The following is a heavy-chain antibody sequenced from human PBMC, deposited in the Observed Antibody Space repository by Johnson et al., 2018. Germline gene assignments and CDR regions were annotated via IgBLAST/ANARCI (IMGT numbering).Heavy chain of an antibody. J-gene: IGHJ6*03. V-gene: IGHV1-8*01. Sequence: QVQLVESGAEVKKAGSSVKVACKASGGTFTSYDINWVRQATGQGLEWMGWMNPNSGNTGYAQKFQGRVTMTRNTSISTAYMEMSSLRSEDTAVYYGARGRGYCSGGSCYSGYYYMDVWGKGTTGTVSS. CDR3: ARGRGYCSGGSCYSGYYYMDV. D-gene: IGHD2-15*01. CDR2: MNPNSGNT. CDR1: GGTFTSYD.